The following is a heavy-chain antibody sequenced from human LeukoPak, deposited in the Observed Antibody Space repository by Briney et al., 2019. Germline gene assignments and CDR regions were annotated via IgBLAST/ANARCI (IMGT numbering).Heavy chain of an antibody. V-gene: IGHV3-23*01. D-gene: IGHD2-21*02. CDR2: ISGSGGST. Sequence: GGSLRLSCAASGLTFSSYAMSWVRQAPGKGLEWVSAISGSGGSTYYADSVKGRFTISRDNSKNTLYLQMNSPRAEDTAVYYCAKFFISGPAHIVVVTAADDAFDIWGQGTMVTVSS. CDR3: AKFFISGPAHIVVVTAADDAFDI. CDR1: GLTFSSYA. J-gene: IGHJ3*02.